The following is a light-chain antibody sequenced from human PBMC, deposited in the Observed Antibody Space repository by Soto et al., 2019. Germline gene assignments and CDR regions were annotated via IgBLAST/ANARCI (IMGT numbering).Light chain of an antibody. Sequence: EIVLRQCPATLSLSPGESATLSCRASRSVSSYLAWYQQKPGQAPRLLIYDASNWPTDIPARFSGSGSGTGFTLTIRSLEPEDFAVYYCQQRSNWPLTLGQGTRLEIK. V-gene: IGKV3-11*01. CDR3: QQRSNWPLT. J-gene: IGKJ5*01. CDR1: RSVSSY. CDR2: DAS.